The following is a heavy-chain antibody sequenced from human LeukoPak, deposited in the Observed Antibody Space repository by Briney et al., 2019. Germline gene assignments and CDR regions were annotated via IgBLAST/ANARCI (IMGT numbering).Heavy chain of an antibody. V-gene: IGHV4-38-2*02. D-gene: IGHD7-27*01. CDR1: GYSISSGYY. CDR2: IYHSGST. J-gene: IGHJ4*02. CDR3: ARGNWGDFDY. Sequence: PSETLSLTCTVSGYSISSGYYWGWIRQPPGKGLEWIGSIYHSGSTYYNPSLKSRVTISVDTSKNQFSLKLSSVTAADTAVYYCARGNWGDFDYWGQGTLVTVSS.